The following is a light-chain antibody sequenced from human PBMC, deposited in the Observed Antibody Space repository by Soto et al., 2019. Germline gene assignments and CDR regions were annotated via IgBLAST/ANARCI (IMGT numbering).Light chain of an antibody. Sequence: DIQMTQSPSSLSASVGDRVTITCRASQDIGSYLVWYQHKTGKLPKVLIYAASTLQSGVPSRFSGSESGTDFTLTISSLQPEDVATYYCQKYNSAPPWTFGQGTKVDIK. CDR2: AAS. CDR1: QDIGSY. V-gene: IGKV1-27*01. CDR3: QKYNSAPPWT. J-gene: IGKJ1*01.